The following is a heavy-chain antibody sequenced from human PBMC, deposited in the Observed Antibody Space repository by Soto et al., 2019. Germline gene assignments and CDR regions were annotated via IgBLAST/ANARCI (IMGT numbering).Heavy chain of an antibody. CDR2: INHSGST. D-gene: IGHD2-8*02. J-gene: IGHJ4*02. CDR1: GCSISSGDYY. V-gene: IGHV4-39*07. CDR3: ARDKITGLFDY. Sequence: PSETLSLTCTVSGCSISSGDYYWTWIRQPPGTGLEWIGEINHSGSTNYNPSLKSRVTISVDTSKDQFSLKLTSVTAADTAVYYCARDKITGLFDYWGQGTLVTVSS.